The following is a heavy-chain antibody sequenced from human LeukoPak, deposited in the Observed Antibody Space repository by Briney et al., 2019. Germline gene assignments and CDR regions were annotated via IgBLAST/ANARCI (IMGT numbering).Heavy chain of an antibody. CDR3: ARDLAHYDYVWGSYRYNFDY. CDR2: ISSSSSYI. CDR1: GFTFSSYS. V-gene: IGHV3-21*01. J-gene: IGHJ4*02. D-gene: IGHD3-16*02. Sequence: PGGSLRLSCAASGFTFSSYSMNWVRQAPGKGLEWVSSISSSSSYIYYADSVKGRFTISRDNAKNSLYLQMNSLRAEDTAVYYCARDLAHYDYVWGSYRYNFDYWGQGTLVTVSS.